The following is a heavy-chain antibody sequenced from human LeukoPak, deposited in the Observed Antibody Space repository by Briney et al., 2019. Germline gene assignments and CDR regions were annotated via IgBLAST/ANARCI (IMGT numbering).Heavy chain of an antibody. D-gene: IGHD2-2*01. Sequence: GGSLRLSCAASGFTFSSYSINWVRQAPGKGLEWVSSISSSSSYIYYADSVKGRFTISRDNAKNSLYLQMNSLRAEDTAVYYCASTTVVPAAMGGYAFDIWGQGTMVTVSS. V-gene: IGHV3-21*01. CDR2: ISSSSSYI. J-gene: IGHJ3*02. CDR1: GFTFSSYS. CDR3: ASTTVVPAAMGGYAFDI.